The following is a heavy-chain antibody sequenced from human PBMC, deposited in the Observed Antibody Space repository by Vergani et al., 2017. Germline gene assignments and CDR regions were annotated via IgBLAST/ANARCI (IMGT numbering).Heavy chain of an antibody. CDR1: GGTFSSYA. J-gene: IGHJ4*02. Sequence: QVQLVQSGAEVKKPGSSVKVSCKASGGTFSSYAISWVRQAPGQGIEWMGGTIPIFGTANYAQKFQGRVTITADESTSPAYMEMSSLRSEDTAVYYCAGGWWRYSYGPGYWGQGPLVTVSS. V-gene: IGHV1-69*13. CDR2: TIPIFGTA. CDR3: AGGWWRYSYGPGY. D-gene: IGHD5-18*01.